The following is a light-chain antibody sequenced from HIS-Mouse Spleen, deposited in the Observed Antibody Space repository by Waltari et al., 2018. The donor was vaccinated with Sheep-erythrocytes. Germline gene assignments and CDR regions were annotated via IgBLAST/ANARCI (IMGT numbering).Light chain of an antibody. Sequence: QSALTQPRSVSGSPGQSVTISCTGTSSDVGGYNYVSWYQQHPGKAPKLMICDVSKRPVGGPDRFSGSKSGNTASLTISGLQAEDEADYYCCSYAGSYNHVFATGTKVTVL. J-gene: IGLJ1*01. CDR2: DVS. CDR3: CSYAGSYNHV. V-gene: IGLV2-11*01. CDR1: SSDVGGYNY.